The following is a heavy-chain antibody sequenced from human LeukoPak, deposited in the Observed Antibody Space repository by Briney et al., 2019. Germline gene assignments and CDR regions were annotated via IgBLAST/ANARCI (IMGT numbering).Heavy chain of an antibody. CDR1: GGSISSGRYY. V-gene: IGHV4-31*03. J-gene: IGHJ4*02. Sequence: SGTLSLSCTVSGGSISSGRYYWNWIRQHPGKGLEWMGFIYYSGSTNYNPSLKSRVIISLDTSKNQFSLKLSSVTAADTAVYYCARADYDILTGYYLDYWGQGTLVTVSS. CDR2: IYYSGST. D-gene: IGHD3-9*01. CDR3: ARADYDILTGYYLDY.